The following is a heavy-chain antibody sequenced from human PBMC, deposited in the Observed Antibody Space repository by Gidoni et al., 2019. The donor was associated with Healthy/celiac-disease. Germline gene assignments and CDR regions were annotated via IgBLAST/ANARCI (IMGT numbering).Heavy chain of an antibody. D-gene: IGHD6-13*01. CDR1: GGSFSGYY. CDR3: ARSSSSWYPDFDY. J-gene: IGHJ4*02. CDR2: INHSGST. Sequence: QVQLQQWGAGLLKPSETLSLTCAVYGGSFSGYYWSWIRQPPGKGLEWIGEINHSGSTNYNPSLKSRVTISVDTSKNQFSLKLSSVTAADTAVYYCARSSSSWYPDFDYWGQGTLVTVSS. V-gene: IGHV4-34*01.